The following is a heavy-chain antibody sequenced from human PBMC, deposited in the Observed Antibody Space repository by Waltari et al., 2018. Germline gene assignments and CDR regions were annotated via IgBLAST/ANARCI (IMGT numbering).Heavy chain of an antibody. CDR1: RGSPSNSNL. D-gene: IGHD6-19*01. CDR2: IHRTGSR. V-gene: IGHV4-4*02. Sequence: QVQLQESGPGLVKPSGTLSLTCGVSRGSPSNSNLWNWIRQAPGEGPGWLGEIHRTGSRNYNPSLKSRLTMSVDKSNSQVSMKLKSLTAADTAVYYCATSSFVAVLDSWGQGTLVTVSS. J-gene: IGHJ4*02. CDR3: ATSSFVAVLDS.